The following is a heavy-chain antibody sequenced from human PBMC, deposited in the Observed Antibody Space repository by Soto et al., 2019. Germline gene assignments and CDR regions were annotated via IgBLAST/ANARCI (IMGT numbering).Heavy chain of an antibody. CDR1: GVSISNYY. CDR2: NHYSGGT. V-gene: IGHV4-59*01. J-gene: IGHJ6*03. CDR3: ARAPGHSYMDV. D-gene: IGHD2-2*01. Sequence: SETLSLTCAVSGVSISNYYWSWIRQSPGRGLEWIGYNHYSGGTNYNPSLKSRVTISLDTSKNQFLLILSSVTAADTAVYYCARAPGHSYMDVCGKGTTVTVSS.